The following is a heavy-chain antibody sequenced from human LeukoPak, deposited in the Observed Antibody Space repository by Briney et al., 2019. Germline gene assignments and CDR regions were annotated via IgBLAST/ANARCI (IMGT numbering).Heavy chain of an antibody. CDR3: ASGYFYDTSGLFDY. J-gene: IGHJ4*02. V-gene: IGHV3-7*01. Sequence: PGGSLRLSCAASGFSFSNHWMTWLRQAPGKGLEWVANIKEDGSEKYYVDSVKGRFTISRDNAKNSLYLQMNSLSAEDTAVYYCASGYFYDTSGLFDYWGQGTLVTVSS. CDR1: GFSFSNHW. CDR2: IKEDGSEK. D-gene: IGHD3-22*01.